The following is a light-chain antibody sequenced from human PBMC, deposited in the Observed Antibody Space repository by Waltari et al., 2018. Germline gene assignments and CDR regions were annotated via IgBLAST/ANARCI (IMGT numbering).Light chain of an antibody. CDR1: SSNIGTNT. V-gene: IGLV1-44*01. CDR2: AIY. J-gene: IGLJ3*02. CDR3: ATWDDSLSGRV. Sequence: QSVLTQPPSASGTPGQRVTISCSGSSSNIGTNTVTWYQLYPGTAPKTVIFAIYHRPSGVPDRFSASKSGTSASLVISGLQSEDEADYFCATWDDSLSGRVFGGGTKVTVL.